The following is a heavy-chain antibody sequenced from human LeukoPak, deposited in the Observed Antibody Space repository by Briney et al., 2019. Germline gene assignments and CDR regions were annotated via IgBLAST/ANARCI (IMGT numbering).Heavy chain of an antibody. CDR3: AVQYSGYDLYAFDI. CDR1: GYTLTELS. Sequence: ASVKVSCKVSGYTLTELSMHWVRQAPGKGLEWMGGFDPEDGETIYAQKFQGRVTMTEDTSTDTAYMELSSLRSEDTAVYYCAVQYSGYDLYAFDIWGQGTMVTVSS. CDR2: FDPEDGET. J-gene: IGHJ3*02. V-gene: IGHV1-24*01. D-gene: IGHD5-12*01.